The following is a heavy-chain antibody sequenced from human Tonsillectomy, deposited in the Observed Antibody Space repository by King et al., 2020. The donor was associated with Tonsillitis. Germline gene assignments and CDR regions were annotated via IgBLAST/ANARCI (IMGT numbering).Heavy chain of an antibody. CDR1: GGSITSSTYF. V-gene: IGHV4-39*01. J-gene: IGHJ5*02. CDR2: IYYSGST. CDR3: ARLYPGSSVWFDP. Sequence: QLKESGPGLVRPSETLSLTCTVSGGSITSSTYFWGWIRQPPGKGLEWIGTIYYSGSTYSNSSLKSRVTISVDTSKNQFSLKLNSVTAADTAVYFCARLYPGSSVWFDPWGQGTLVTVSS. D-gene: IGHD6-6*01.